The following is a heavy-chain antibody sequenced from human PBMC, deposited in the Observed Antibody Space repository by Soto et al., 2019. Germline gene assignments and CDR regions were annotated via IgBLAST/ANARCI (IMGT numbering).Heavy chain of an antibody. CDR3: AREKTSYGMDV. V-gene: IGHV1-8*01. J-gene: IGHJ6*02. Sequence: QVQLVQSGAEVKKPGASVKVSCKASGYTFTSYDINWVRQATGQGLEWMGWMNPNSGNTGHAQKFQGRVTMTRNTSIHTADMELSSLSSWHTAVYYCAREKTSYGMDVRGQGTTVTVSS. CDR1: GYTFTSYD. CDR2: MNPNSGNT.